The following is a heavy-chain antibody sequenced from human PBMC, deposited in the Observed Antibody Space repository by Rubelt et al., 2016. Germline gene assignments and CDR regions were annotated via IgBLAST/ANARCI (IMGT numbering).Heavy chain of an antibody. CDR3: ARTYSIAVPGINYGMDV. J-gene: IGHJ6*02. CDR2: IFSNDEK. D-gene: IGHD6-19*01. CDR1: GFSLNNARMG. V-gene: IGHV2-26*01. Sequence: QVTLKESGPVLVKPTETLTLTCTVSGFSLNNARMGVSWIRQPPGKALEWLAHIFSNDEKSYNTFLKSRLSISKAPSKSQVVLTMTNMDPVDTATYYCARTYSIAVPGINYGMDVWGQGTTVTVSS.